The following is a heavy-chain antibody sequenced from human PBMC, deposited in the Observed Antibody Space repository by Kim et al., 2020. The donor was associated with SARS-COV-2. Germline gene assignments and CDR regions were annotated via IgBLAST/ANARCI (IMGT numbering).Heavy chain of an antibody. D-gene: IGHD3-22*01. Sequence: DVEEGRFTISREDDKSSVYLKMNSLRAEDTAVYYCARDPYDSSGYGAFDYWGQGTLVTVAS. J-gene: IGHJ4*02. V-gene: IGHV3-7*01. CDR3: ARDPYDSSGYGAFDY.